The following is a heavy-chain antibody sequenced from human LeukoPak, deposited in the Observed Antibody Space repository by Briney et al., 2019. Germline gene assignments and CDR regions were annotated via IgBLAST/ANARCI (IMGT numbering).Heavy chain of an antibody. CDR2: IVVGSGNT. J-gene: IGHJ4*02. CDR1: GGTFSSYA. CDR3: AYNDESGSGSYYNRDY. Sequence: GASVKVSCKASGGTFSSYAISWVRQAPGQGLEWIGWIVVGSGNTNYAQKLQERVTITRDMSTSTAYMELSSLRSEDTAVYYCAYNDESGSGSYYNRDYWGQGTLVTVSS. D-gene: IGHD3-10*01. V-gene: IGHV1-58*02.